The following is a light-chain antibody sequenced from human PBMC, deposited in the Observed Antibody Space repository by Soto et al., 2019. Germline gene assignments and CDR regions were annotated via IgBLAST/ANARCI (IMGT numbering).Light chain of an antibody. CDR3: SSYTTTSIL. CDR1: SADVGGYHY. V-gene: IGLV2-14*01. J-gene: IGLJ1*01. Sequence: QSVLTQPAAGSGSPGQSITISCTGTSADVGGYHYVSWYQQHPGKSPKLIIYEVINRPSGVSNRFSGSKSGNTASLTISGLQAEDEAEYYCSSYTTTSILFGTGTKVTVL. CDR2: EVI.